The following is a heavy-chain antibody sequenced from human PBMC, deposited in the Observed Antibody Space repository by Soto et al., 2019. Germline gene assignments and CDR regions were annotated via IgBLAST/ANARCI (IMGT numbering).Heavy chain of an antibody. CDR1: GYTFISYS. V-gene: IGHV1-46*01. CDR2: INPRDGST. J-gene: IGHJ4*02. CDR3: ARGGGTLDF. Sequence: QVHLVQSGAEVKKSGASVKVSCEASGYTFISYSIYWVRQAPGQGLDWMGMINPRDGSTLYARKFQGRVTMTRDTSTGTLYMELSSLRSEDTALYYCARGGGTLDFWGQGTLVTVSS.